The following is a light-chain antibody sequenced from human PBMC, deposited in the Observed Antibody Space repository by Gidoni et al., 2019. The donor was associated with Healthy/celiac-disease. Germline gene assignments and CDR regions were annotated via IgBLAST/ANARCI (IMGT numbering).Light chain of an antibody. CDR3: QQYNSYPYT. J-gene: IGKJ2*01. Sequence: DIQMTQSPSTLSASIGDRVTITCRASQSISSWLAWYQQKPGKAPKLLIYKASSLESGVPSRFSGSGSGTEFTLTISSLQPDDFATYYCQQYNSYPYTFGQGTKLEIK. CDR2: KAS. CDR1: QSISSW. V-gene: IGKV1-5*03.